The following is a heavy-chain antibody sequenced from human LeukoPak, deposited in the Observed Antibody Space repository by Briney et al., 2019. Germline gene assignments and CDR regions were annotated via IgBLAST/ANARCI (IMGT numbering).Heavy chain of an antibody. V-gene: IGHV4-39*07. J-gene: IGHJ3*02. CDR1: GGSISSSSYY. CDR2: IYYSGST. D-gene: IGHD1-26*01. CDR3: ASSPGGSYWEISSGAFDI. Sequence: SETLSLTCTVSGGSISSSSYYWGWIRQPPGKGLEWIGSIYYSGSTYYNPSLKSRVTISVDTSKNQFSLKLSSVTAADTAVYYCASSPGGSYWEISSGAFDIWGQGTMVTVSS.